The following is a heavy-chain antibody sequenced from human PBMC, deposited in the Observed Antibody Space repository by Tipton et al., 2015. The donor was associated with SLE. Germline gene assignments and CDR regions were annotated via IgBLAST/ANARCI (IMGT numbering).Heavy chain of an antibody. V-gene: IGHV1-18*01. Sequence: QVQLVQSGAEVKKPGASVKVSCKASGYTFSSYNIAWVRQAPGQGLEWMGWIGADNGNTNHAQKFQGRVTMTTDTSTNTAYMELRSLRSDDTAVYYCARDGWDSGSHPFDYWGQGTVVTVSS. CDR1: GYTFSSYN. CDR3: ARDGWDSGSHPFDY. J-gene: IGHJ4*02. D-gene: IGHD1-26*01. CDR2: IGADNGNT.